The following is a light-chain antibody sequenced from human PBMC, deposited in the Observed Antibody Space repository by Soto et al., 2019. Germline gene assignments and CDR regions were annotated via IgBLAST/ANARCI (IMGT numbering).Light chain of an antibody. Sequence: DIVMTQSPDSLAVSLGERATIYCKSSQTLFFSSHNKTFLAWYQQKPGQPPKLLVHWASTRESGVPDRFSGSGSETDFTLTITSLQAADVAVYYCQHYFSSPLTFGGGTKVQIK. J-gene: IGKJ4*01. CDR3: QHYFSSPLT. CDR2: WAS. CDR1: QTLFFSSHNKTF. V-gene: IGKV4-1*01.